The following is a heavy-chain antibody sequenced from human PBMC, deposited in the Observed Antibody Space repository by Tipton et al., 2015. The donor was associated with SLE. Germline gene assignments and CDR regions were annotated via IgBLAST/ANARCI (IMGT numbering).Heavy chain of an antibody. V-gene: IGHV4-34*01. CDR3: ARVEYSSSFNWFDP. J-gene: IGHJ5*02. Sequence: TLSLTCAVYGESFSGYYWTWIRQPPGKGLEWIGYIYYSGSTYYNPSLKSRVTISVDTSKNQFSLKLSSVTAADTAVYYCARVEYSSSFNWFDPWGQGTLVTVSS. CDR1: GESFSGYY. D-gene: IGHD6-6*01. CDR2: IYYSGST.